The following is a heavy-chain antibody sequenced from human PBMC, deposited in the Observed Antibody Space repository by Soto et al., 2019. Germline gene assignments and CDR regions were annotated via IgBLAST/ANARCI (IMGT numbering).Heavy chain of an antibody. V-gene: IGHV3-30*18. Sequence: QVQLVESGGGVVQPGRSLRLSCAASGFTFSSYGMHWVRQAPGKGLEWVAVISYDGSNKYYADSVKGRFTISRDNSKNTLYLQMHSLRAEDTAVYYCAKDLGYGSGWGDAFDIWGQGTMVTVSS. D-gene: IGHD3-10*01. CDR1: GFTFSSYG. J-gene: IGHJ3*02. CDR2: ISYDGSNK. CDR3: AKDLGYGSGWGDAFDI.